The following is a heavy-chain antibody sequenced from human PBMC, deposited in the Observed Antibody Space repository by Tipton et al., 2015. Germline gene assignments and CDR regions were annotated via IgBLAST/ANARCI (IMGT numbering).Heavy chain of an antibody. Sequence: TLSLTCTVSGGSISSYYWNWIRQSPGKGLEWIGYIYSSATTSYSSALRSRVTISVDTSKNQFSLNLRSVTAADTAVYYCARDKTFEAFDIWGQGTKVTVSS. CDR2: IYSSATT. CDR1: GGSISSYY. D-gene: IGHD2/OR15-2a*01. V-gene: IGHV4-59*01. J-gene: IGHJ3*02. CDR3: ARDKTFEAFDI.